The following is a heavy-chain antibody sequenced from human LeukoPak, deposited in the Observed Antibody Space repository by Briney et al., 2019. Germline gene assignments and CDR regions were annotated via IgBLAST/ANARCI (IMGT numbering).Heavy chain of an antibody. V-gene: IGHV3-9*03. Sequence: GGSLRLSCAASGFTFDDYAMHWVRQAPGKGLEWVSGISWNSGSIGYADPVKGRFTISRDNAKNSLYLQMNSLRAEDMALYYCAKGVFHYHTDAFDIWGQGTMVTVSS. J-gene: IGHJ3*02. CDR2: ISWNSGSI. CDR3: AKGVFHYHTDAFDI. D-gene: IGHD1-26*01. CDR1: GFTFDDYA.